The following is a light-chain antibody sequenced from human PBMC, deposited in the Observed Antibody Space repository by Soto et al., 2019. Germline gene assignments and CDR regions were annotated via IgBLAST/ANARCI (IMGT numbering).Light chain of an antibody. CDR2: DAS. V-gene: IGKV3-11*01. Sequence: EIVLTQSPATLSLSPGERATLSCRASQSVSSYFAWYQQKPGQAPRLLIYDASSRATGIPARFSGSGSGTDFTTIISSLEPEDFTVYYCQQRSDWPLTFGQGTKVEIK. CDR1: QSVSSY. J-gene: IGKJ1*01. CDR3: QQRSDWPLT.